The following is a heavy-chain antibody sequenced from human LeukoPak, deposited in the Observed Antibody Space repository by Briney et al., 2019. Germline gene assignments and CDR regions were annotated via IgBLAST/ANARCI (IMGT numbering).Heavy chain of an antibody. Sequence: ASVKVSCKASGGTFSSYAISWVRQAPGQGLEWMGGIIPIFGTANYAQKFQGRVTITTDESTSTAYMELSSLRSEDTAVYYCARATNYYDSSGYWGQGTLVTVSS. V-gene: IGHV1-69*05. CDR1: GGTFSSYA. D-gene: IGHD3-22*01. CDR3: ARATNYYDSSGY. CDR2: IIPIFGTA. J-gene: IGHJ4*02.